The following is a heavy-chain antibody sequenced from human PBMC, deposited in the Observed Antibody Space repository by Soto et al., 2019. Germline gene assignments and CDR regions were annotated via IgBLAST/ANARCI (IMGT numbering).Heavy chain of an antibody. V-gene: IGHV3-73*01. Sequence: PGGSLRLSCAASGFTFSGSAMHWVRQASGKGLEWVGRIRSKANSYATAYGASVTGRFTISRDDSKNTAYLQMNSLKSEDTAVYYCTKTHPGMDVWGQGTTVTVSS. CDR2: IRSKANSYAT. J-gene: IGHJ6*02. CDR1: GFTFSGSA. CDR3: TKTHPGMDV.